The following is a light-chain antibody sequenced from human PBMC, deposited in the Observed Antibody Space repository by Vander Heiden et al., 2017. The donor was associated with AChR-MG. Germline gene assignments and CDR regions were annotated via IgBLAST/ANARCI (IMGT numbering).Light chain of an antibody. CDR3: QQYGSSPYT. V-gene: IGKV3-20*01. Sequence: EIVLTQSPGTLSLSPGERATLSCRASQSISSSYLAWYQQKPGRTPRLLIYGASSRATGIPDRFSGSGSGTGFTLTISRLEPEDFAVYYCQQYGSSPYTFGQGTKLEIK. CDR2: GAS. J-gene: IGKJ2*01. CDR1: QSISSSY.